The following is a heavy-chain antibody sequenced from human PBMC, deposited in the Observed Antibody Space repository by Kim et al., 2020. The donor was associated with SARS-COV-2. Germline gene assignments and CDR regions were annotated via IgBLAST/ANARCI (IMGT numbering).Heavy chain of an antibody. CDR3: ARDYNFNTNFDL. D-gene: IGHD3-3*01. J-gene: IGHJ4*02. CDR2: IYYSGST. CDR1: GDSIISSNYY. Sequence: SETLSLTCTVSGDSIISSNYYWGWIRQPPVKGLEWIGTIYYSGSTYYNPSLKSRVTMSVDTSKNQFSLKLSSVTAADTAVYFCARDYNFNTNFDLWGQGT. V-gene: IGHV4-39*07.